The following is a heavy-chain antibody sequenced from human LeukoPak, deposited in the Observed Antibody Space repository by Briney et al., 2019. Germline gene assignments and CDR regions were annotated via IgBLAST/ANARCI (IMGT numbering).Heavy chain of an antibody. CDR1: GFTFSSYE. Sequence: PGGSLRLSCAASGFTFSSYEMNWVRQAPGKGLEWVSYISSSGSTIYYADSVKGRFTISRDNAKNSLYLQMNSLRDDDTAVYYCARALVGTTSWGQGTLVTVSS. J-gene: IGHJ4*02. D-gene: IGHD1-26*01. V-gene: IGHV3-48*03. CDR3: ARALVGTTS. CDR2: ISSSGSTI.